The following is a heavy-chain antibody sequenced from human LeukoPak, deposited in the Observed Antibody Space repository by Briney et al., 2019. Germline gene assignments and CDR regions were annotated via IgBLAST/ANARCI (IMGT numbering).Heavy chain of an antibody. CDR1: GYTFTSYG. CDR3: ARGGGYDYATRYYYYYGMDV. CDR2: ISASNGNT. Sequence: ASLKVSCRASGYTFTSYGISWVRQAPGQALEWMGWISASNGNTNYAQKLQGRVTMTTDTSTSTAYMELRSLRSDDTAVYYCARGGGYDYATRYYYYYGMDVWGQGTTVTVSS. V-gene: IGHV1-18*01. D-gene: IGHD5-12*01. J-gene: IGHJ6*02.